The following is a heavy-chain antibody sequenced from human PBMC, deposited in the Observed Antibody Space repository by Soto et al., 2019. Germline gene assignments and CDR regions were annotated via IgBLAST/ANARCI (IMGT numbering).Heavy chain of an antibody. CDR3: ARDGEWLSYFDY. V-gene: IGHV4-4*07. CDR1: GGSISSYY. D-gene: IGHD3-3*01. J-gene: IGHJ4*02. Sequence: SETLSLTCTVSGGSISSYYWSWIRQPAGKGLEWIGRIYTSGSTNYNPSLKSRVTMSVDTSKNQFSLKLSSVTAADTALYYCARDGEWLSYFDYWGQGTLVTVSS. CDR2: IYTSGST.